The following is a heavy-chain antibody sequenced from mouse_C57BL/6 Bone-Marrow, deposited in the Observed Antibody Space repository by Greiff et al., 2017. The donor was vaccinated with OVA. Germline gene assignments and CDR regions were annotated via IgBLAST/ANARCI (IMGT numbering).Heavy chain of an antibody. D-gene: IGHD2-4*01. Sequence: EVQLVESGGDLVKPGGSLKLSCAASGFTFSSYGMPWVRQTPDKRLEWVATISSGSSYTYYPDSVKGRFTITRDNAKNTLYLQMSSLKSEDTAMYYCARHSCYDYNGAWFAYWGQGTLVTVSA. CDR3: ARHSCYDYNGAWFAY. V-gene: IGHV5-6*01. CDR1: GFTFSSYG. CDR2: ISSGSSYT. J-gene: IGHJ3*01.